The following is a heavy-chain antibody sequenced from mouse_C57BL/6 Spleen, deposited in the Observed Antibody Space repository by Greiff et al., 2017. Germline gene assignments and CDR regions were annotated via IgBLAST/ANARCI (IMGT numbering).Heavy chain of an antibody. CDR2: IDPSDSYT. D-gene: IGHD2-3*01. Sequence: VQLQQPGAELVMPGASVKLSCKASGYTFTSYWMHWVKQRPGQGLEWIGEIDPSDSYTNYNQKFKGKSTLTVDKSSSTAYLQLSSLTSEDSAVYYCARGARWSSFDYWGQGTTLTVSS. V-gene: IGHV1-69*01. CDR1: GYTFTSYW. J-gene: IGHJ2*01. CDR3: ARGARWSSFDY.